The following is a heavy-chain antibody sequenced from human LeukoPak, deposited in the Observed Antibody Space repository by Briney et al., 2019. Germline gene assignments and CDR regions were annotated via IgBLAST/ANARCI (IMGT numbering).Heavy chain of an antibody. V-gene: IGHV3-48*02. CDR3: ARSGYSYGEYYFDY. CDR1: GFTFSSYS. Sequence: GGSLRLSCAASGFTFSSYSMNWVRQAPGKGLEWVSYISSSSSTIYYADSVKGRFTISRDNAKNSLYLQMNSLRDEDTAVYYCARSGYSYGEYYFDYWGQGTLVAVSS. J-gene: IGHJ4*02. D-gene: IGHD5-18*01. CDR2: ISSSSSTI.